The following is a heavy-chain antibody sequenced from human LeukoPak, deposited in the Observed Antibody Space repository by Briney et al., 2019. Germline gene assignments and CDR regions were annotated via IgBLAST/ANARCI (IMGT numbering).Heavy chain of an antibody. D-gene: IGHD1-26*01. J-gene: IGHJ4*02. V-gene: IGHV1-2*02. CDR2: INPNSGGT. CDR1: GGTFSSYA. CDR3: ASLGFKDYFDY. Sequence: ASVKVSCKASGGTFSSYAISWVRQAPGQGLEWMGWINPNSGGTNYAQKFRGRVTMTRDTSISTAYMELSRLRSDDTAVYYCASLGFKDYFDYWGQGTLVAVSS.